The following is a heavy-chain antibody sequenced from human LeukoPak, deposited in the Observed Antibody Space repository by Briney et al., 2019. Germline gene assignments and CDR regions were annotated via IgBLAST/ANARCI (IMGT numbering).Heavy chain of an antibody. Sequence: GASVKVSCKASGYTFTGYYMHWVRQAPGQGLEWMGWINPNSGGTNYAQKFQGRVTMTRDTSSSTAYMELSRLTSDDTAVYYCATVPEKRFLEWLPLDSWGQGTLVTVSS. V-gene: IGHV1-2*02. CDR1: GYTFTGYY. CDR3: ATVPEKRFLEWLPLDS. D-gene: IGHD3-3*01. J-gene: IGHJ4*02. CDR2: INPNSGGT.